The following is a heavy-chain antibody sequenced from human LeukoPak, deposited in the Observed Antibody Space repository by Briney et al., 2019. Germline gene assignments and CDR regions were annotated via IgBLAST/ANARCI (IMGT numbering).Heavy chain of an antibody. V-gene: IGHV1-69*01. CDR2: IIPIFGTA. J-gene: IGHJ5*02. Sequence: SVKVSCKASGGTFSSYAISWVRQAPGQGLEWMGGIIPIFGTANYAQKFQGRVTITADESTSTAYMELSSLRSEDTAVYYCARGGSSYYDFWSGYPKPSNWFDPWGRGTLVTVSS. CDR3: ARGGSSYYDFWSGYPKPSNWFDP. CDR1: GGTFSSYA. D-gene: IGHD3-3*01.